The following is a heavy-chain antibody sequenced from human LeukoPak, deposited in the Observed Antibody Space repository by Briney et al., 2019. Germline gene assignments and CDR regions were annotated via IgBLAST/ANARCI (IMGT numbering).Heavy chain of an antibody. Sequence: GGTLRLSCAASGFTFSDYYMSWIRQAPGKGLEWVSYISSSGSTIYYADSVKGRFTISRDNAKNSLYLQMNSLRAEDTAVYYCARSWARVYYYYYYMDVWGKGTTVTVSS. D-gene: IGHD6-13*01. CDR3: ARSWARVYYYYYYMDV. J-gene: IGHJ6*03. V-gene: IGHV3-11*04. CDR2: ISSSGSTI. CDR1: GFTFSDYY.